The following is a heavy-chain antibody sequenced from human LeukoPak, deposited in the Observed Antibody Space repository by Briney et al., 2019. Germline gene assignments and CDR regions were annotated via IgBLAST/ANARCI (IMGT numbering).Heavy chain of an antibody. V-gene: IGHV3-9*01. Sequence: GGSLRLSCAASGFTFDDYAMHWVRQAPGKGLEWVSGISWNSGSIGYADSVKGRFTISRDNAKDSLYLQMNSLRAEDTALYYCAKAANPAVASHIDYWGQGTPVTISS. CDR1: GFTFDDYA. CDR2: ISWNSGSI. J-gene: IGHJ4*02. CDR3: AKAANPAVASHIDY. D-gene: IGHD6-19*01.